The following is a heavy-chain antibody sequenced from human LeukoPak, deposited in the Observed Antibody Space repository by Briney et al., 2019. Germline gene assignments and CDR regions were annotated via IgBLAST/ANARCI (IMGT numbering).Heavy chain of an antibody. V-gene: IGHV4-39*01. CDR1: GGSISSGTYY. D-gene: IGHD3/OR15-3a*01. Sequence: SETLSLTCTVSGGSISSGTYYWGWIRQPPGKGLEWIGSISYSGSTYYNASLKSQVSISIDTSKNQFSLRLTSVTAADTAVYYCARQTGSGLFILPGGQGTLVTVSS. J-gene: IGHJ4*02. CDR3: ARQTGSGLFILP. CDR2: ISYSGST.